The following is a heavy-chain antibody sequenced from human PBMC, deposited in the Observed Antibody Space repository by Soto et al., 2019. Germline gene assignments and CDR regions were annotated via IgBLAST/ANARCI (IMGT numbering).Heavy chain of an antibody. CDR2: INPNSGGT. CDR3: AREMVVPVAIKAPEFSSYYYYRMDV. D-gene: IGHD2-2*01. Sequence: ASVKVSCKASGYTFTGYYMHWVRQAPGQGLEWMGWINPNSGGTNYAQKFQGWVTMTRDTSISTAYMELSRLRSDDTAVYYCAREMVVPVAIKAPEFSSYYYYRMDVWGQGTTVTVSS. J-gene: IGHJ6*02. V-gene: IGHV1-2*04. CDR1: GYTFTGYY.